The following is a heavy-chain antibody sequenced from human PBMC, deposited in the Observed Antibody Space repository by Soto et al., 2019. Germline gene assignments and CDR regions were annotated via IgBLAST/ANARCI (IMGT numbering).Heavy chain of an antibody. CDR3: AGGAGYCSGGSCSPGWFDP. D-gene: IGHD2-15*01. CDR1: GYTFTSYA. J-gene: IGHJ5*02. CDR2: INAGNGNT. Sequence: ASVKVSCKASGYTFTSYAMHWVRQAPGQRLEWMGWINAGNGNTKYSQKFQGRVTITRDTSASTAYMELSSLRSEDTAVYYCAGGAGYCSGGSCSPGWFDPWGQGTLVTVSS. V-gene: IGHV1-3*01.